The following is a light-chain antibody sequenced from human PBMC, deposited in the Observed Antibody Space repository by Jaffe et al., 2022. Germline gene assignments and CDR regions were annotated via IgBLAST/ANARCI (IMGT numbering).Light chain of an antibody. Sequence: DILVTQSPSFVSASIGDRVTIACRASQAIKNYVAWYQHKAGQPPKLLMHGASTLEAGVPLRFSGSGFATDFTLTINDLQPEDVGTYYCQQFGRSPWTFGPGTWVEIK. CDR3: QQFGRSPWT. CDR2: GAS. V-gene: IGKV1-9*01. J-gene: IGKJ1*01. CDR1: QAIKNY.